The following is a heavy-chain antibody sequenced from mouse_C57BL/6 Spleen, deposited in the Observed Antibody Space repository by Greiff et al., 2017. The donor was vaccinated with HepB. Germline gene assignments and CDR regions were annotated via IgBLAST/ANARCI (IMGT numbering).Heavy chain of an antibody. CDR3: ARGRGAMDY. CDR2: IDPSDSYT. V-gene: IGHV1-69*01. Sequence: VQLQQPGAELVMPGASVKLSCKASGYTFTSYWMHWVKQRPGQGLEWIGKIDPSDSYTNYNQKFKGKSTLTVDKSSSTAYMQLSSLTSEDSAVYYCARGRGAMDYWGQGTSVTVSS. J-gene: IGHJ4*01. CDR1: GYTFTSYW.